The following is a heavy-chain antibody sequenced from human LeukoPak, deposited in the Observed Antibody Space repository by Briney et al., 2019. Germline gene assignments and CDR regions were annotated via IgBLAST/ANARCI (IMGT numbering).Heavy chain of an antibody. CDR1: GGSFSSYY. J-gene: IGHJ4*02. CDR3: ARVGVAAAGDYYFDY. CDR2: IYKGGSA. D-gene: IGHD6-13*01. V-gene: IGHV4-59*01. Sequence: SETLSLTCTVSGGSFSSYYWSWVRQSPGKGLEWIGYIYKGGSAYYNPSLKSRVIISLDTSKIQLSLNLTSVTAADTAVYYCARVGVAAAGDYYFDYWGQGTLVTVSS.